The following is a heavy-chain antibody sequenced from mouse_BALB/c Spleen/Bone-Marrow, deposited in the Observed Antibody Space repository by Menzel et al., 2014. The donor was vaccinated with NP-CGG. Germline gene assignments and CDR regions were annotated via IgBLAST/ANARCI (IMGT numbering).Heavy chain of an antibody. J-gene: IGHJ3*01. CDR2: ISGGGSYT. V-gene: IGHV5-9-2*01. D-gene: IGHD2-4*01. CDR1: GFTLNNYG. Sequence: EVQLVESGGGLVKSGGSLKLSCAASGFTLNNYGMSWVRQTPEKRLEWVATISGGGSYTFYPDSVKGRFTISRDNAKNGLYLQLSSLRSEDTALYYCARHAYYDQTEVSFVYWGQGTLVTVSA. CDR3: ARHAYYDQTEVSFVY.